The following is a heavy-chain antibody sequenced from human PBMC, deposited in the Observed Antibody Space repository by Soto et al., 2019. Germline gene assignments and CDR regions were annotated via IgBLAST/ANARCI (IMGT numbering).Heavy chain of an antibody. CDR2: FFSNDEK. CDR3: ARIRLSSSSLYYYYMDV. CDR1: GFSLSNARMG. D-gene: IGHD6-6*01. Sequence: SGPTLVNPTETLTLTCTVSGFSLSNARMGVSWIRQPPGKALDWFAHFFSNDEKSYSTSLKSRLTFSKDTSKSQVVLTMTNMDPVDTATFYCARIRLSSSSLYYYYMDVWGKGTTVTV. J-gene: IGHJ6*03. V-gene: IGHV2-26*01.